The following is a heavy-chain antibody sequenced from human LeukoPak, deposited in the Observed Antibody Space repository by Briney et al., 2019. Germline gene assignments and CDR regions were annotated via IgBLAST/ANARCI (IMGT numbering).Heavy chain of an antibody. J-gene: IGHJ5*02. CDR3: ARAKKPGYSYGP. CDR1: GGTFSSYA. V-gene: IGHV1-69*04. D-gene: IGHD5-18*01. Sequence: GASVKVSCKASGGTFSSYAISWVRQAPGQGLEWMGRIIPILGIANYAQKFQGRVTITADKSTSTAYMELSSLRSEDTAVYYCARAKKPGYSYGPWGQGTLVTVSS. CDR2: IIPILGIA.